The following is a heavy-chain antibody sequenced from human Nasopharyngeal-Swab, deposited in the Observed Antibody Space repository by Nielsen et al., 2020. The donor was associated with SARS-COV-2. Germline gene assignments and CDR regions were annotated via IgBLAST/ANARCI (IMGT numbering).Heavy chain of an antibody. J-gene: IGHJ4*02. Sequence: GESLKISCAASGFTFSSSEMTWVRQAPGKGLEWVSYISSSGNTMYYADSVKGRFTISRDNAKNSLYLQMNSLRAEDTAVYYCARGPGGSYFDSWGQGTLVTGSS. CDR1: GFTFSSSE. V-gene: IGHV3-48*03. CDR3: ARGPGGSYFDS. CDR2: ISSSGNTM. D-gene: IGHD1-26*01.